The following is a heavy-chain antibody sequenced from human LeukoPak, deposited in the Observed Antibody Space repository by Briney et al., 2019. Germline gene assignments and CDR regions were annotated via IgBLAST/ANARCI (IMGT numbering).Heavy chain of an antibody. V-gene: IGHV3-30*02. J-gene: IGHJ3*02. CDR2: IRYDGSNK. CDR3: ARLRSSSSFSDAFDI. CDR1: GFTFSSYG. D-gene: IGHD6-13*01. Sequence: PGGSLRLSCAASGFTFSSYGMHWVRQAPGKGLEWVAFIRYDGSNKYYADSVKGRFTISRDNAKNSLYLQMNSLRAEDTAVYYCARLRSSSSFSDAFDIWGQGTMVTVSS.